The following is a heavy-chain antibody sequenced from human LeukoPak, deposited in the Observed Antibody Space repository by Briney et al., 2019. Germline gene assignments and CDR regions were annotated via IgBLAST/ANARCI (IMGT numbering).Heavy chain of an antibody. CDR2: IYSGGST. V-gene: IGHV3-53*04. Sequence: GGSLRLSCAASGFTVSSNYMSWVRQAPGKGLEWVSVIYSGGSTYYADSVKGRFTISRHNSKNTLYLQMNSLRAEDTAVYYCARERRGYSGYDLYGMDVWGQGTTVTVSS. D-gene: IGHD5-12*01. CDR1: GFTVSSNY. CDR3: ARERRGYSGYDLYGMDV. J-gene: IGHJ6*02.